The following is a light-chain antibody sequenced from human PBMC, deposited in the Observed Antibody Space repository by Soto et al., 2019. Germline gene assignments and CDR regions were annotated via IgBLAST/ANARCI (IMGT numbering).Light chain of an antibody. Sequence: QSVLTQPPSVSEAPGQKVTISCSGSSSNIGNNYVSWYQQLPGTAPKLLIYDNDKRPSGIPDRFSGSKSGTSATLGVTGLQTGDEADYYCATWDSSLSAGVFGGGTKVTVL. J-gene: IGLJ2*01. CDR3: ATWDSSLSAGV. CDR2: DND. CDR1: SSNIGNNY. V-gene: IGLV1-51*01.